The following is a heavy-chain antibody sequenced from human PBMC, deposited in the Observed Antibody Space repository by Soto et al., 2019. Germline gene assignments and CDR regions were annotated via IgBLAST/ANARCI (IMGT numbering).Heavy chain of an antibody. J-gene: IGHJ5*02. V-gene: IGHV4-34*01. D-gene: IGHD4-4*01. CDR2: INHSGST. CDR3: ARGRRRTTVKTPAISNWFDP. Sequence: PSETLSLTCAVYGGSFSGYYWSWIRQPPGKGLEWIGEINHSGSTNYNPSLKSRVTISVDTSKNQFSLKLSSVTAADTAVYYCARGRRRTTVKTPAISNWFDPWGQGTLVTVSS. CDR1: GGSFSGYY.